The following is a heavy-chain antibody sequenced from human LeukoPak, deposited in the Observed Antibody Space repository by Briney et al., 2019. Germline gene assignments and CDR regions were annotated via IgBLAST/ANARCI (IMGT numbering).Heavy chain of an antibody. D-gene: IGHD4-23*01. CDR3: ATVRLDYGGNSGAFDI. J-gene: IGHJ3*02. CDR1: GYTFTGYY. CDR2: INPNSGGT. V-gene: IGHV1-2*02. Sequence: ASVKVSCKASGYTFTGYYMHWVRQAPGQGLEWMGWINPNSGGTNYAQKFQGRVTMTRDTSISTAYMELSRLRSDDTAVYYCATVRLDYGGNSGAFDIWGQGTMVTVSS.